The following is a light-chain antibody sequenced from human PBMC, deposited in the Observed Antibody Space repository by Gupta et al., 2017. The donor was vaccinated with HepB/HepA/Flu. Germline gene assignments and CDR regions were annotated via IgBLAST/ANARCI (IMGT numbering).Light chain of an antibody. J-gene: IGLJ2*01. Sequence: QSVLTQPPSVSRAPGQRVTISCTGSSSNIGAGYDVHWYQQLPGTAPKLLIYSNNNRPSGVPDRFSGSKSATSASLAITGLQAEDEADYYCQSFDSSLSTVVFGGGTKLTVL. CDR3: QSFDSSLSTVV. CDR2: SNN. CDR1: SSNIGAGYD. V-gene: IGLV1-40*01.